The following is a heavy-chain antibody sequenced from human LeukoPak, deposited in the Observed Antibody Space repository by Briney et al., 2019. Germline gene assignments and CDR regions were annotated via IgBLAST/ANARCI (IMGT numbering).Heavy chain of an antibody. V-gene: IGHV4-38-2*02. J-gene: IGHJ4*02. Sequence: SETLSLTCTVSGYSISSGYYWGWIRQPPGKGLEWIGSIYHSGSTYYNLSLKSRVTISVDTSKNQFSLKLSSVTAADTAVYYCARGGDGYNWGQGTLVTVSS. CDR3: ARGGDGYN. CDR2: IYHSGST. CDR1: GYSISSGYY. D-gene: IGHD5-24*01.